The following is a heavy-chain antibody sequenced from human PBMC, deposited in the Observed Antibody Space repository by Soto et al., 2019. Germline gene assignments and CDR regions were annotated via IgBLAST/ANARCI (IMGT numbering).Heavy chain of an antibody. CDR3: ARDLSSGWYGWFDP. CDR2: ISYDGSNK. V-gene: IGHV3-30-3*01. CDR1: GFTFSSYA. J-gene: IGHJ5*02. Sequence: QVQLVESGGGVVQPGRSLRLSCAASGFTFSSYAMHWVRQAPGKGLEWVAVISYDGSNKYYADSVKGRFTISRDNSKNTLYLQMNGLRAEDTAVYYCARDLSSGWYGWFDPWGQGTLVTVSS. D-gene: IGHD6-19*01.